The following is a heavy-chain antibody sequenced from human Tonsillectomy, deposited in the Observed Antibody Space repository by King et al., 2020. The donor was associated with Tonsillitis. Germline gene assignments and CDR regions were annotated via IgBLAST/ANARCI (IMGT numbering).Heavy chain of an antibody. CDR3: VRHYREIYSSASSLGH. J-gene: IGHJ1*01. V-gene: IGHV5-51*01. CDR2: IYPGDSDT. Sequence: EVQLVESGAEMKKPGESLKISCEGFGYNFTNYWIGWVRQMPGKGMEWMGIIYPGDSDTRYNPSFQGQVTISADKSIRTAYLQWRSLEASDTAIYYCVRHYREIYSSASSLGHWGQGTLVTVSS. D-gene: IGHD6-19*01. CDR1: GYNFTNYW.